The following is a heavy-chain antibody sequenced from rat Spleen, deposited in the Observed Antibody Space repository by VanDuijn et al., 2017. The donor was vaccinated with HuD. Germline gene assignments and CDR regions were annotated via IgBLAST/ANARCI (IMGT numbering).Heavy chain of an antibody. CDR1: GFTFSNYD. CDR3: ARHGGTTDSLLDY. V-gene: IGHV5-25*01. CDR2: ISTSGGST. J-gene: IGHJ2*01. D-gene: IGHD1-10*01. Sequence: EVQLVESGGGLVQPGRSLKLSCAASGFTFSNYDMAWVRQAPTKGLEWVASISTSGGSTYYRDSVKGRFTVSRDNAKSTLYLQMDSLRSEDTATYYCARHGGTTDSLLDYWGQGVMVTVSS.